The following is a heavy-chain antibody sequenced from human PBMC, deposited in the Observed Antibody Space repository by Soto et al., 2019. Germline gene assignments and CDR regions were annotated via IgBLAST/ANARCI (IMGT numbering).Heavy chain of an antibody. J-gene: IGHJ4*02. CDR2: IYWNDNK. CDR1: GFSLSTSGVG. D-gene: IGHD6-19*01. CDR3: AHSVSGWSPCGDY. V-gene: IGHV2-5*01. Sequence: QITLKESGTTLLKPTQTLTLTCTFSGFSLSTSGVGVGWIRQPPGKALEWLAPIYWNDNKRYSPSPKSRLTISTDTTKNQMVLTLTNMNPVDAATYAGAHSVSGWSPCGDYWGQGTLVTVSS.